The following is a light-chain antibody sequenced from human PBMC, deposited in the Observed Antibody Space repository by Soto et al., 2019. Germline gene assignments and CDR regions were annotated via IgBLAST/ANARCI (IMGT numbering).Light chain of an antibody. CDR2: DTS. CDR3: QQRSNWPYT. CDR1: QSVSRY. V-gene: IGKV3-11*01. Sequence: EIVLTQSPATLSVSPGERDTLSCLASQSVSRYLAWYQHKPGQAPRVLIYDTSNRATGIPARFSGSGSGTDFTLTISSLEPEDFAVYYCQQRSNWPYTFGPGTQVDIK. J-gene: IGKJ2*01.